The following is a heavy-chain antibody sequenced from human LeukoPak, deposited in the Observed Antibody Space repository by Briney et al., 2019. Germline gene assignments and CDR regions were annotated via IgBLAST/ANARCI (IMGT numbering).Heavy chain of an antibody. CDR2: MNPNSGNT. V-gene: IGHV1-8*01. CDR1: GYTFTSYD. D-gene: IGHD5-12*01. Sequence: ASVKVSCKASGYTFTSYDIKWVRQATGQGLEWMGWMNPNSGNTGYAQKFQGRFTMTRNTSISTAYMELSSLRSEDTAVYYCARHSGGYDRRGFDPWGQGTLVTVSS. J-gene: IGHJ5*02. CDR3: ARHSGGYDRRGFDP.